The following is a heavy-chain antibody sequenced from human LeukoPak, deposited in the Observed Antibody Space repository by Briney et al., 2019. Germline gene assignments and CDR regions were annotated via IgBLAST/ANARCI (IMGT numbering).Heavy chain of an antibody. V-gene: IGHV1-46*01. CDR2: INPSGGST. D-gene: IGHD4-17*01. CDR3: ARDPGDYPPGRFDP. Sequence: ASVKVSCKASGYTFTGYYMHWVRQAPGQGLEWMGIINPSGGSTSYAQKFQGRVTMTRDMSTSTVYMELSSLRSEDTAVCYCARDPGDYPPGRFDPWGQGALVTVSS. CDR1: GYTFTGYY. J-gene: IGHJ5*02.